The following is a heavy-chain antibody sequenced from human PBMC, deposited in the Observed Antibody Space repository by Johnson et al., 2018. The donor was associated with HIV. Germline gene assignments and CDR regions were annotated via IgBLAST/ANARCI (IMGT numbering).Heavy chain of an antibody. J-gene: IGHJ3*02. CDR2: ISYDGSNK. D-gene: IGHD1-26*01. V-gene: IGHV3-30*04. CDR3: ARDQNIVGANDGFDI. Sequence: QVQLVESGGGVVQPGRSLRLSCAASGFAFSTYTMHWVRQAPGKGLEWVALISYDGSNKYYADSVKGRFTISRDNSKNTLYLQMNSLRAEDTAVYYCARDQNIVGANDGFDIWGQGTMVTASS. CDR1: GFAFSTYT.